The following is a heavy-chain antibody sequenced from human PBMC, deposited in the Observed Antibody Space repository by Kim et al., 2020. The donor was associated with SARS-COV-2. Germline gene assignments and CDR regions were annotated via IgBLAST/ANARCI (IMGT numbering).Heavy chain of an antibody. D-gene: IGHD3-9*01. J-gene: IGHJ4*02. V-gene: IGHV3-30*01. CDR3: ARDPTYFDWLLPGGEFDY. Sequence: KGRFTISRDKSKNTLYLQMNSLRAEDTAVYYCARDPTYFDWLLPGGEFDYWGQGTLVTVSS.